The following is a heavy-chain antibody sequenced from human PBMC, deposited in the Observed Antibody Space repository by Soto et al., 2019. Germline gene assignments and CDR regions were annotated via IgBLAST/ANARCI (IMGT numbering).Heavy chain of an antibody. CDR3: TRDAYYDFWSGYSAYYYYYMEV. V-gene: IGHV3-74*01. CDR1: RFTSSSYW. Sequence: GSLRLSCPASRFTSSSYWVHGVLPTPWNWLLFVSPINGDGSITTHADSVRGRFTLSRDNTKNTLYLQMNSLRAEDTAVYYCTRDAYYDFWSGYSAYYYYYMEVWGKGTTVTVSS. J-gene: IGHJ6*03. CDR2: INGDGSIT. D-gene: IGHD3-3*01.